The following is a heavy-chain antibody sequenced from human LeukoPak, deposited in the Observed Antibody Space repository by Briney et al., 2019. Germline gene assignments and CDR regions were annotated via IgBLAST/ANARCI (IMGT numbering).Heavy chain of an antibody. CDR3: ARTKMATITFWFDP. CDR1: GGSISSYY. J-gene: IGHJ5*02. Sequence: SETLSLTCTVSGGSISSYYWSWIRQPPGKGLEWIGYIYYSGSTNYNPSLKSRVTISVDTSKNQFSLKLSSVTAADTAVYYCARTKMATITFWFDPWGQGTLVTVSS. D-gene: IGHD5-24*01. CDR2: IYYSGST. V-gene: IGHV4-59*01.